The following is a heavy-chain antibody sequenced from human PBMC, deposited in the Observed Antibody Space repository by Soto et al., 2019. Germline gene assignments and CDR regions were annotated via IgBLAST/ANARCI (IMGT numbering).Heavy chain of an antibody. J-gene: IGHJ6*02. CDR3: AKPPVITASYYYYDMDV. V-gene: IGHV3-23*01. CDR1: GFTFSTYP. CDR2: ISGSGIST. D-gene: IGHD4-4*01. Sequence: ESGGGLVQPGGSLRLSCAASGFTFSTYPMSWVRQAPGKGLEWVSGISGSGISTYYADSVKGRFTICRDNSKNTVFLQMNSLRAEDTAVYYCAKPPVITASYYYYDMDVWGQGTTVTVSS.